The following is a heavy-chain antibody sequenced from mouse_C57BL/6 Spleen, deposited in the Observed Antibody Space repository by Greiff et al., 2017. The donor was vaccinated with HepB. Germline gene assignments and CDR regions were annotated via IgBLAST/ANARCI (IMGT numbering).Heavy chain of an antibody. CDR1: GFNIKNTY. CDR2: IDPANGNT. J-gene: IGHJ3*01. CDR3: ASPSHTSFAY. D-gene: IGHD3-1*01. V-gene: IGHV14-3*01. Sequence: EVLLEQSVAELVRPGASVKLSCTASGFNIKNTYMDWVKQRPEQGLEWIGRIDPANGNTKYNPKFQGKATITADTSSNTAYMQLSSLTSEDTAIYYAASPSHTSFAYWGHVALVTVST.